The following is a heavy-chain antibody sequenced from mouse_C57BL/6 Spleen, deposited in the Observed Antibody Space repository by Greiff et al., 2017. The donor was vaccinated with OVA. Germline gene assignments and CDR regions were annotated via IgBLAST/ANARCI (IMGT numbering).Heavy chain of an antibody. D-gene: IGHD2-2*01. CDR2: IDPETGGT. J-gene: IGHJ2*01. Sequence: QVQLQQSGAELVRPGASVMLSCKASGYTFTDYEMHWVKQTPVHGLEWIGAIDPETGGTAYNQKFKGKAILTADKSSSTAYMELRSLTSEDSAVYSCTRWRLRREYYVDYWGQGTTLTVSS. CDR1: GYTFTDYE. V-gene: IGHV1-15*01. CDR3: TRWRLRREYYVDY.